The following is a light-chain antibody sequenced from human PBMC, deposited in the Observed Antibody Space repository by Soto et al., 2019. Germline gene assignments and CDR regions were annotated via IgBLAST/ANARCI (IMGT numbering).Light chain of an antibody. CDR3: QQYNNWPPWT. V-gene: IGKV3-15*01. J-gene: IGKJ1*01. Sequence: EIVLTQSPGTLSLSPGERATLSCRASQSVSNNYLAWYQQKPGQAPTLLIYGASTRVTGIPARFSGSGSGTEFTLSISSLQSEDFAVYFCQQYNNWPPWTFGQGTKVDI. CDR2: GAS. CDR1: QSVSNN.